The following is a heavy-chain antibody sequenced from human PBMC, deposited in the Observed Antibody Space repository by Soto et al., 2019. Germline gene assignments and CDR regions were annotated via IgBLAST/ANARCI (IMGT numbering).Heavy chain of an antibody. CDR1: GGSFSGYY. V-gene: IGHV4-34*01. Sequence: SETLSLTCAVYGGSFSGYYWSWIRQPPGKGLEWIGEINHSGSTNYNPSLKSRVTISVDTSKNQFSLKLSSVTAADTAVYYRAASVYDYGDYWVDYWGQGTLVTVSS. D-gene: IGHD4-17*01. J-gene: IGHJ4*02. CDR3: AASVYDYGDYWVDY. CDR2: INHSGST.